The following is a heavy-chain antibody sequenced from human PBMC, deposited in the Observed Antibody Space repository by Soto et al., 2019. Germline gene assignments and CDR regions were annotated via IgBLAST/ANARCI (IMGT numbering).Heavy chain of an antibody. D-gene: IGHD3-10*01. J-gene: IGHJ6*02. CDR3: ASSSFLRSGDLFHGLDV. CDR2: VCNSGNT. CDR1: GGSISSGGYF. Sequence: SETLSLTCAVSGGSISSGGYFWSWIRQPPGKGLEWIGYVCNSGNTYYNPSLKSRITMSFDTSKTQFFLSLTSVTAEGTALYFCASSSFLRSGDLFHGLDVWGQGTTVTVSS. V-gene: IGHV4-30-4*07.